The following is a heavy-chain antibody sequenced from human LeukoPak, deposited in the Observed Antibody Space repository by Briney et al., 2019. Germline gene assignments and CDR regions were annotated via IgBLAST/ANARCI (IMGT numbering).Heavy chain of an antibody. J-gene: IGHJ4*02. Sequence: GGSLRLSCAASGFTFSGYAMSWVRQAPGKGLEWVSAISGSGGSIYYADSVKGRFTISRDNSKNTLYLQMNSLRAEDTAVYYCAKGTGYTSSSGSVLDYWGPGTLVTVSS. V-gene: IGHV3-23*01. CDR1: GFTFSGYA. D-gene: IGHD6-6*01. CDR2: ISGSGGSI. CDR3: AKGTGYTSSSGSVLDY.